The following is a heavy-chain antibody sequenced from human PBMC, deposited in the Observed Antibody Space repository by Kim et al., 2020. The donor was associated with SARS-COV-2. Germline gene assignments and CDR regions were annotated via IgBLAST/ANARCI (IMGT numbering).Heavy chain of an antibody. CDR1: GGTFSSYA. V-gene: IGHV1-69*13. J-gene: IGHJ4*02. CDR3: AIHTERGYSYGIFFDY. CDR2: IIPIFGTA. Sequence: SVKVSCKASGGTFSSYAISWVRQAPGQGLEWMGGIIPIFGTANYAQKFQGRVTITADESTSTAYMELSSLRSEDTAVYYCAIHTERGYSYGIFFDYWGQGTLVTVSS. D-gene: IGHD5-18*01.